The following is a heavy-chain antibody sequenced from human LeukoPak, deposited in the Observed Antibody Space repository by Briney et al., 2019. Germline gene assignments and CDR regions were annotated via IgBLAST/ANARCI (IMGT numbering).Heavy chain of an antibody. CDR1: GYSISSGYY. D-gene: IGHD6-13*01. J-gene: IGHJ4*02. CDR2: IYHSGST. CDR3: ARDRRNLAAAADLDY. Sequence: ASETLSLTCTVSGYSISSGYYWGWIRQPPGKGLEWIGSIYHSGSTYYNPSLKSRVTISVDTSKNQFSLKLSSVTAADTAVDYWARDRRNLAAAADLDYWGPGTLVIVSS. V-gene: IGHV4-38-2*02.